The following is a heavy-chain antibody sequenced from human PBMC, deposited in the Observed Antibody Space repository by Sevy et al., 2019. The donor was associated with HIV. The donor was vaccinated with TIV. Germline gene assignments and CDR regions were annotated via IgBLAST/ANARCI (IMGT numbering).Heavy chain of an antibody. J-gene: IGHJ4*02. CDR1: GYKFTTYW. CDR2: IYPRDSDT. V-gene: IGHV5-51*01. D-gene: IGHD4-4*01. Sequence: GESLKISCKASGYKFTTYWIGLARQMPGKGLEWMGMIYPRDSDTRYSPSFQGQVTISADTSINTAYLQWSSLKASDTAMYFCARHVDMTTLIGGLYYFDSWGQGTLVTVSS. CDR3: ARHVDMTTLIGGLYYFDS.